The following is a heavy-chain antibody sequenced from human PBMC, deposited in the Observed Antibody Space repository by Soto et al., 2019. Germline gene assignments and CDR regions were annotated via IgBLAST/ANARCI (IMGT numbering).Heavy chain of an antibody. CDR1: GFRFSDYG. V-gene: IGHV3-30*18. J-gene: IGHJ4*02. D-gene: IGHD3-16*01. Sequence: ESGGGVVQPGTSLRLSCTASGFRFSDYGMDWVRQAPGKGLEWVSRVLYDGSKKYYVDSVKGRFTISRDNPRNTLYLQMDSLRADDTAVYYCVKDLALMGDYWGQGTPVTVSS. CDR2: VLYDGSKK. CDR3: VKDLALMGDY.